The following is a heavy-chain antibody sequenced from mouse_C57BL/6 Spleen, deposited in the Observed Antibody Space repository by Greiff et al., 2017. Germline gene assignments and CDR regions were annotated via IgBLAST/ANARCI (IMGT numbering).Heavy chain of an antibody. CDR1: GYTFTDYN. CDR2: INPNNGGT. CDR3: ARGLRRQYFDY. Sequence: VQLQQSGPELVKPGASVKIPCKASGYTFTDYNMDWVKQSHGKSLEWIGDINPNNGGTSYNQKFKGKATLTVNKSSSTTYMELRSLTSEDSAVYYCARGLRRQYFDYWGQGTTLTVSS. D-gene: IGHD2-12*01. J-gene: IGHJ2*01. V-gene: IGHV1-18*01.